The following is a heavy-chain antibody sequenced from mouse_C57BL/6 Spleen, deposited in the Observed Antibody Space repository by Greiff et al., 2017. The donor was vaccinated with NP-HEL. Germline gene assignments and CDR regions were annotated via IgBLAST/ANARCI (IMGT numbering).Heavy chain of an antibody. CDR1: GYAFSSYW. CDR2: IYPGDGDT. CDR3: ARRDWDGEADY. D-gene: IGHD4-1*01. V-gene: IGHV1-80*01. J-gene: IGHJ2*01. Sequence: QVQLKQSGAELVKPGASVKISCKASGYAFSSYWMNWVKQRPGKGLEWIGQIYPGDGDTNYNGKFKGKATLTADKSSSTAYMQLSSLTSEDSAVYFCARRDWDGEADYWGQGTTLTVSS.